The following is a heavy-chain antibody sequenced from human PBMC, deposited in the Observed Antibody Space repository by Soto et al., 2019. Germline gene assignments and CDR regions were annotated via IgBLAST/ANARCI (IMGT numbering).Heavy chain of an antibody. CDR2: IYYRGST. V-gene: IGHV4-39*01. Sequence: SETLSLTCTVSGGSISSSSYYWGWIRQPPGKGLEWIGSIYYRGSTYYNPSLKSRVTISVDTSKNQFSLKLSSVTAADTAVYYCARQGWGVGATAIDYWGQGTLVTVSS. CDR1: GGSISSSSYY. D-gene: IGHD1-26*01. CDR3: ARQGWGVGATAIDY. J-gene: IGHJ4*02.